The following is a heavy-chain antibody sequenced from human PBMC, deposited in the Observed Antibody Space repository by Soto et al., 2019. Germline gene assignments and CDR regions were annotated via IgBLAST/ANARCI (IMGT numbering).Heavy chain of an antibody. V-gene: IGHV1-46*03. Sequence: GPSVKVSCKTSGYTFTAYFIHWVRQAPGQGLEWVGMINPSGGSTNYAQKFQASVTMTRDMSTSTVYMELSSLRSEDTALYYCARGLSGAIGYWGQGTLVTVSS. CDR2: INPSGGST. CDR3: ARGLSGAIGY. J-gene: IGHJ4*02. D-gene: IGHD1-26*01. CDR1: GYTFTAYF.